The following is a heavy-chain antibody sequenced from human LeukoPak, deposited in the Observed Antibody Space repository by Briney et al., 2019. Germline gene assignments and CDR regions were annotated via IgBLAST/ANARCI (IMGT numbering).Heavy chain of an antibody. J-gene: IGHJ4*02. CDR1: GFTFSSYA. Sequence: GGSPGLSCAASGFTFSSYAMYWVRQAPGKGLEWVAVISYDGSDKFYADSVKGRFTISRDSSKNTLYLQMNSLRAEDTAVYYCARGPSGYHNTGGQGTLVTVSS. D-gene: IGHD5-12*01. CDR2: ISYDGSDK. CDR3: ARGPSGYHNT. V-gene: IGHV3-30*14.